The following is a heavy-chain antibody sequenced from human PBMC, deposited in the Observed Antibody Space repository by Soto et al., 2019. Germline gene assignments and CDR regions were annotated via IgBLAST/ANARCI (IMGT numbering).Heavy chain of an antibody. CDR1: VYTLTRYH. J-gene: IGHJ4*02. D-gene: IGHD3-22*01. CDR2: INPSGGST. Sequence: CKTAVYTLTRYHVRRGRQKKGQGLDWMGIINPSGGSTSYAHKFQGRVTMTRDTSTSTVYMELSSLRSEDTAVYYCARVMTPTTIEQYYYDSSGYYYFDYWGQATLVTVS. CDR3: ARVMTPTTIEQYYYDSSGYYYFDY. V-gene: IGHV1-46*01.